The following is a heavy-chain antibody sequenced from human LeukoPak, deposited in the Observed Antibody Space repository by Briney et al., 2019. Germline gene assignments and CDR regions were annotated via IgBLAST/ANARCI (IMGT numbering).Heavy chain of an antibody. Sequence: SVKVSCKASGGTFSSYAISWVRQAPGQGLEWMGGIIPIFGTANYAQKFQGRVTITSDESTSTAYMELSSLRSEDTAVYYCASRYYDSSGPNWLDPWGQGTLVTVSS. J-gene: IGHJ5*02. CDR1: GGTFSSYA. CDR2: IIPIFGTA. CDR3: ASRYYDSSGPNWLDP. D-gene: IGHD3-22*01. V-gene: IGHV1-69*13.